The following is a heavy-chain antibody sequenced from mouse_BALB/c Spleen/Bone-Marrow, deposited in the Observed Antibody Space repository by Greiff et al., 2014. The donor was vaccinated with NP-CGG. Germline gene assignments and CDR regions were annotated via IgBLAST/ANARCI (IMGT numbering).Heavy chain of an antibody. CDR2: IYPGNNDA. J-gene: IGHJ3*01. CDR1: GYTFTNHW. Sequence: SGTVLARPGASLRMSCKASGYTFTNHWINWIKQRPGQGLEWIGAIYPGNNDAKYTQKFKAKAKLTAVTSTSTADMELSSLTNEDSAVYYCARNWDWVFAYWGQGTLVTVSA. V-gene: IGHV1-5*01. CDR3: ARNWDWVFAY. D-gene: IGHD4-1*01.